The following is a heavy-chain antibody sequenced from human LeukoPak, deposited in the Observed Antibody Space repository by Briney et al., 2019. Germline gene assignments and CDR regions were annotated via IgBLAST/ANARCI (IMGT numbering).Heavy chain of an antibody. D-gene: IGHD5-18*01. J-gene: IGHJ5*02. CDR2: VKQDGSET. CDR1: GFTFSSNW. CDR3: ARAYSYAFEP. V-gene: IGHV3-7*04. Sequence: PGGSLRLSCAASGFTFSSNWISWVRQAPGKGLEWVANVKQDGSETYYVDSVKGRFTISRDNAKNSLFLQMNTLRVEDTAVYYCARAYSYAFEPWGQGTLVTVSS.